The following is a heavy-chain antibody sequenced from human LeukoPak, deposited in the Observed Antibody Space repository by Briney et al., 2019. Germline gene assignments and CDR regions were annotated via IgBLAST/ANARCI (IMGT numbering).Heavy chain of an antibody. V-gene: IGHV3-11*01. CDR1: GFTFSDYY. CDR2: ISSSGSTI. D-gene: IGHD6-13*01. Sequence: GGSLRLSCAASGFTFSDYYMSWIRQAPGKGLEWVSYISSSGSTIYYADSVKGRFTISRDNAKNSLYLQMNSLRAEDTALYYCAKVQQLALYGMDVWGQGTTATVSS. J-gene: IGHJ6*02. CDR3: AKVQQLALYGMDV.